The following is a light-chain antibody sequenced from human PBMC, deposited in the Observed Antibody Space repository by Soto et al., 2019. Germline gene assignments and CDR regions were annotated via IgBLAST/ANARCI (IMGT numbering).Light chain of an antibody. CDR3: QQYGSSWWT. Sequence: EIVLTQSPGTLSLSPGERATLSCRASQSVSSGFLAWYQQKPGQAPRLLIYGASNRATGIPDRFSGSGSGTDFTLTISRLEPEDFAVYYCQQYGSSWWTFGQGTKVEIK. CDR1: QSVSSGF. V-gene: IGKV3-20*01. CDR2: GAS. J-gene: IGKJ1*01.